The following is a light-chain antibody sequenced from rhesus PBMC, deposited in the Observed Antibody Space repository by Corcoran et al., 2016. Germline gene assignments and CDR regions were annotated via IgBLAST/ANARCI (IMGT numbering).Light chain of an antibody. J-gene: IGKJ2*01. Sequence: DIQLTQSPSSLSASVGDRVTITCRASQDISSYLAWYPQKPGKAPNLLIYDASNLQSGVPSRFSGSGSGTHFTLTISSLQPEDFAVYYCQQRNGYPYSFGRGTKVEIK. CDR2: DAS. V-gene: IGKV1-38*01. CDR1: QDISSY. CDR3: QQRNGYPYS.